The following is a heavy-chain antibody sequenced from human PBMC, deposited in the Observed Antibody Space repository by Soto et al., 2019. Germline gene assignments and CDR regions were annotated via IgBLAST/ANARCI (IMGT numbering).Heavy chain of an antibody. Sequence: QLQLHESRPGLVKASDTLSLTCNVSGGSISSSRSYLAWLRQPPGKGLEWLANIFASGSTYYTPSLASRVTVSVDTPKSPFALTLTSVPAADTAVYYCASQPTTADIDLWFDTWGQGTLVNVS. D-gene: IGHD2-2*01. CDR2: IFASGST. V-gene: IGHV4-39*01. J-gene: IGHJ5*02. CDR1: GGSISSSRSY. CDR3: ASQPTTADIDLWFDT.